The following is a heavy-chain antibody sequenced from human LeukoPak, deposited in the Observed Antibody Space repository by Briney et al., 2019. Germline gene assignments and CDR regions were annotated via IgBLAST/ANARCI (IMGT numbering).Heavy chain of an antibody. CDR3: ARNYYDSSVDYYGMDV. Sequence: SETLSLTCTVSGGSISSGSYYWSWIRQPAGKGLEWIGRIYTSGSTNYNPSLKSRVTISVDTSKNQFSLKLSSVTAADTAEYYCARNYYDSSVDYYGMDVWGQGTTVTVSS. CDR1: GGSISSGSYY. D-gene: IGHD3-22*01. J-gene: IGHJ6*02. V-gene: IGHV4-61*02. CDR2: IYTSGST.